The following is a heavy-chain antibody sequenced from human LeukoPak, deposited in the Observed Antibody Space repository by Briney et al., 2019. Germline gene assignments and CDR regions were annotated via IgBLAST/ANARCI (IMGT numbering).Heavy chain of an antibody. J-gene: IGHJ4*02. CDR1: GYTFTGYY. CDR2: INPSSGGT. CDR3: ARDPLTVYFDY. D-gene: IGHD4-11*01. Sequence: GASVTVSCKASGYTFTGYYMHWVRQAPGQGLEWMGWINPSSGGTNYAQKSQGRVTMTRDTSISTAYMELSRLRSDDTAVYYCARDPLTVYFDYWGQGTLVTVSS. V-gene: IGHV1-2*02.